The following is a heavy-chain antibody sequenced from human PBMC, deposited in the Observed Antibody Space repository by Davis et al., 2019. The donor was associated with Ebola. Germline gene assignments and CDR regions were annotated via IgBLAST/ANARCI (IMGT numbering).Heavy chain of an antibody. D-gene: IGHD1-7*01. CDR2: ISGSGGDP. Sequence: GESLKISCAGSGFTFSTYAMTWVRQAPGKGLEWVSRISGSGGDPHYADSVKGRFTISRDNSKNTLYLQMNSLTAEDTAVYYCVRTTYGAPEYWGQGTLVTVSS. J-gene: IGHJ4*02. CDR1: GFTFSTYA. CDR3: VRTTYGAPEY. V-gene: IGHV3-23*01.